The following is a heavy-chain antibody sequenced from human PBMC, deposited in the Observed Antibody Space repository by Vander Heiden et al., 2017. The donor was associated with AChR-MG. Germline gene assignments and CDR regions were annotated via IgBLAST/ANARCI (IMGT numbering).Heavy chain of an antibody. D-gene: IGHD5-18*01. CDR3: ARRGDGYSDSYAFDI. Sequence: QVQLVQSGAEAKKPGSSVKVSCKASGGTFSSHAISWVRQAPGQGLEWMGGIIPIFGTANYAQKFQGRVTITADESTSTAYMELSSLRSEDTAVYYCARRGDGYSDSYAFDIWGQGTMVTVSS. CDR1: GGTFSSHA. CDR2: IIPIFGTA. J-gene: IGHJ3*02. V-gene: IGHV1-69*01.